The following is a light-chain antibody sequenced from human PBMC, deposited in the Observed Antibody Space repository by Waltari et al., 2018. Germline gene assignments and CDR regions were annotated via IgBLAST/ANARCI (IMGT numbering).Light chain of an antibody. V-gene: IGLV3-21*04. CDR2: DDT. J-gene: IGLJ2*01. CDR3: QVWDSSSVHVV. Sequence: SYVLTQPPSVSVAPGKTARITCGGNNIGSKSVHWYQQKPGQAPVLVIFDDTDRPSGIPAQFAGSNSGNTATLTISRVEAGDEADYYGQVWDSSSVHVVFGGGTKLTVL. CDR1: NIGSKS.